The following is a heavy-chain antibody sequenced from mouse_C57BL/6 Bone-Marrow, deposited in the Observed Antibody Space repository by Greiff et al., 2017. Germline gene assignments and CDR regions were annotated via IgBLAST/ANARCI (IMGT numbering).Heavy chain of an antibody. J-gene: IGHJ1*03. CDR2: INPYNGGT. CDR1: GYTFTDYY. Sequence: EVKLVESGPVLVKPGASVKMSCKASGYTFTDYYMNWVKQSHGKSLEWIGVINPYNGGTSYNQKFKGKATLTVDKSSSTAYMELNSLTSEDSAVYYCARWITTVVATNFDVWGTGTTVTVSS. V-gene: IGHV1-19*01. D-gene: IGHD1-1*01. CDR3: ARWITTVVATNFDV.